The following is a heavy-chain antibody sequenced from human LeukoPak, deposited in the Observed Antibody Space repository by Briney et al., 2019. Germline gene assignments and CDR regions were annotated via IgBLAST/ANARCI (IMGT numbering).Heavy chain of an antibody. Sequence: GGSLRLSCAASGFNFPTYAMQWVRQAPGKGLEWVANIKQDGSEKYYVDSVKGRFTISRDNAKNSLYLQMNSLRAEDTAVYYCARDQRYSSSWYDYWGQGTLVTVSS. D-gene: IGHD6-13*01. CDR1: GFNFPTYA. CDR3: ARDQRYSSSWYDY. V-gene: IGHV3-7*01. CDR2: IKQDGSEK. J-gene: IGHJ4*02.